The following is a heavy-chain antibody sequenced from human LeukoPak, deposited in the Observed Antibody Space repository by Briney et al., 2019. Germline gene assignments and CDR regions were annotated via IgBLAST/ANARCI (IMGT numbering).Heavy chain of an antibody. V-gene: IGHV1-46*01. CDR2: INPSGGST. Sequence: ASVKVSCKASGGTFTSYYMHWVRQAPGQGLEWMGIINPSGGSTSYAQKFQGRVTMTRDTSTSTVYMELSGLRSEDTAVYYCARGAVLGSSGYYYKYWGQGTLVTVSS. CDR1: GGTFTSYY. CDR3: ARGAVLGSSGYYYKY. J-gene: IGHJ4*02. D-gene: IGHD3-22*01.